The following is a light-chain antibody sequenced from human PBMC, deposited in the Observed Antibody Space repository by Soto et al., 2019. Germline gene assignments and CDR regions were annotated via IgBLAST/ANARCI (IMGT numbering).Light chain of an antibody. V-gene: IGLV4-69*01. J-gene: IGLJ2*01. Sequence: QLVLTQSPSASASLGASVKLTCTLSSGHSSYAIAWHQQQPEKGPRYLMKLNSDGSHSKGDGIPDRFSGSSSGAERYLTISSLKSADEADYYCQTWGTGILVFGGGTKLTVL. CDR1: SGHSSYA. CDR3: QTWGTGILV. CDR2: LNSDGSH.